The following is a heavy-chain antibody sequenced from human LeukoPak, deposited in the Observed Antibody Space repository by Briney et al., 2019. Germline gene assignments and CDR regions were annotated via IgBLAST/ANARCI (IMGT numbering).Heavy chain of an antibody. V-gene: IGHV3-23*01. CDR2: ISGSGGST. Sequence: GGSLRLSCAASGFTFSSYAMSWVRQAPGEGLEWVSAISGSGGSTYYADSVKGRFAISRDNSKNTLYLQMNSLRAEDTAVYYCAKDPGSPPHGVSDAFDIWGQGTMVTVSS. CDR1: GFTFSSYA. CDR3: AKDPGSPPHGVSDAFDI. J-gene: IGHJ3*02. D-gene: IGHD2-8*01.